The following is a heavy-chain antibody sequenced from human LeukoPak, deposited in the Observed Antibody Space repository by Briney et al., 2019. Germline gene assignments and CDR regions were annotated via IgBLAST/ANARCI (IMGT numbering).Heavy chain of an antibody. J-gene: IGHJ4*02. V-gene: IGHV4-59*12. CDR2: ISYTGST. CDR3: ARAGYYYDSSGYYYFDY. Sequence: NSSETLSLTCTVSGGSISRYYWSWIRQPPGKGLEWIGYISYTGSTTYNPSLKSRVTMSVDTSKNQFSLKLSSVTAADTAVYYCARAGYYYDSSGYYYFDYWGQGTLVTVSS. D-gene: IGHD3-22*01. CDR1: GGSISRYY.